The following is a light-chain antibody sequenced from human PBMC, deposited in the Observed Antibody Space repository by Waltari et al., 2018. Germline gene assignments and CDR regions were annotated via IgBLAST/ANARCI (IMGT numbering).Light chain of an antibody. Sequence: QSALTQPPSASGSPGQSVTISCTGTSSDVGGFSYVSWFQQHPGKAPKRIIYEVAKRPAGGPDRFSGSKAGNPASLTVSGLQAEDEADYYCSSYGGDNNYVFGSGTKVTVL. V-gene: IGLV2-8*01. CDR2: EVA. CDR1: SSDVGGFSY. CDR3: SSYGGDNNYV. J-gene: IGLJ1*01.